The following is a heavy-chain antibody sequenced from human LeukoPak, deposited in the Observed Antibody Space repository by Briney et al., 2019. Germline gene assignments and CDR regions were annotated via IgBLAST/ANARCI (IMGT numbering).Heavy chain of an antibody. CDR2: IIPFFGTA. D-gene: IGHD1-14*01. Sequence: ASVKVSCTASGGTFSSYAISWVRQAPGQGLEWMGGIIPFFGTANYAQKFQGRVTITADESTSTAYMELSSLRSEDTAVYYCARDTSNHGYFDYWGQGTLVTVSS. J-gene: IGHJ4*02. V-gene: IGHV1-69*13. CDR1: GGTFSSYA. CDR3: ARDTSNHGYFDY.